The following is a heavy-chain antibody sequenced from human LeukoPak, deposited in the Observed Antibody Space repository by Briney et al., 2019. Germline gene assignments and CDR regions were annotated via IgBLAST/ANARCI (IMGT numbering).Heavy chain of an antibody. CDR3: AKGTVGGYED. CDR2: VASDGST. CDR1: GITVSSNY. Sequence: PGGSLRLSCAASGITVSSNYMSWVRPAPGKGLEWVSVVASDGSTKYADSVKGRFAISRDNSKNTLYLQMNSLRAEESDVYYCAKGTVGGYEDWGQGTLVTVSS. J-gene: IGHJ4*02. V-gene: IGHV3-53*01. D-gene: IGHD5-12*01.